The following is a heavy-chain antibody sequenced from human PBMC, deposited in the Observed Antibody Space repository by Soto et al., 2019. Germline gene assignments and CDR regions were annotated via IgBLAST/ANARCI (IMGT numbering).Heavy chain of an antibody. V-gene: IGHV3-33*01. J-gene: IGHJ3*02. CDR2: MCFDVSDK. CDR3: ARLYCSASSCYSVGAFDI. D-gene: IGHD2-15*01. CDR1: GFPFSSXA. Sequence: LXLXCTAYGFPFSSXAMHWVGQAPGNGLEWVALMCFDVSDKYYTESVKGRFSIYRDNSKSTLYLQMNSLRAADTAVYYCARLYCSASSCYSVGAFDIRGQGTMVTVSS.